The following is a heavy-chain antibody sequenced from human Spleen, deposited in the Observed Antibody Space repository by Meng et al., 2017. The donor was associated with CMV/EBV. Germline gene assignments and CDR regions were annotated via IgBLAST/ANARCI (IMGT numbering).Heavy chain of an antibody. Sequence: GESLKISCAASGFTFSSQAMSWVRQPPGEGLEWVSVIYGGGISTYYAVSVKGRFTISRDDSKNTFYLQLSSLRAEDTAIYYCAKEAANYFEAGGYFDSWGQGTLVTVSS. D-gene: IGHD3-9*01. CDR1: GFTFSSQA. J-gene: IGHJ4*02. CDR2: IYGGGIST. CDR3: AKEAANYFEAGGYFDS. V-gene: IGHV3-23*03.